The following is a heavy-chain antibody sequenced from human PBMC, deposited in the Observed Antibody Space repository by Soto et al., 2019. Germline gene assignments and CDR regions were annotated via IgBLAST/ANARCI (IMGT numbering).Heavy chain of an antibody. V-gene: IGHV1-18*01. Sequence: QVQLVQSGAEVKKPGASVKVSCKASGYTFTSYGISWVRQAPGQGLEWMGWISAYNGNTNYAQKLQGRVTMTTDTSTSSAYMELRSLRSDDTAVYYCGGDFPIRDITMVRGVTYNFDYWGQGTLVTVSS. CDR1: GYTFTSYG. CDR2: ISAYNGNT. D-gene: IGHD3-10*01. J-gene: IGHJ4*02. CDR3: GGDFPIRDITMVRGVTYNFDY.